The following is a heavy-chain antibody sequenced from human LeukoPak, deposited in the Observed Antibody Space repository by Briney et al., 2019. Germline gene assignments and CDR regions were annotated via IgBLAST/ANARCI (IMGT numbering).Heavy chain of an antibody. D-gene: IGHD5-18*01. Sequence: GGSLRLSCAASEFTFSVYWMHWVRQAPGKGLVWVSRINSDGSITSYADSVKGRFTISRDNAKNTLYLQMNSLRAEDTAVYYCARGSGVGYRYGYDYYGMDVSSQGTTVTVSS. J-gene: IGHJ6*02. CDR2: INSDGSIT. CDR1: EFTFSVYW. CDR3: ARGSGVGYRYGYDYYGMDV. V-gene: IGHV3-74*01.